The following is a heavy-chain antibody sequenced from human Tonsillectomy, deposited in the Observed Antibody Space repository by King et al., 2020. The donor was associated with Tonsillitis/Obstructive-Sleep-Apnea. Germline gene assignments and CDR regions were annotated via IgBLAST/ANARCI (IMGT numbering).Heavy chain of an antibody. D-gene: IGHD3-10*01. V-gene: IGHV5-51*03. CDR3: AKSAEWFGELLKGGMDV. CDR2: IYPDDSDT. J-gene: IGHJ6*02. Sequence: QLVQSGAEVKKPGESLKISCKGSGYSFTNYWIGWVRQMPGKGLEWMGIIYPDDSDTRYSPSFQGQVTVSADKSIRTAYLQWSSLKASDTAMYYCAKSAEWFGELLKGGMDVWGQGTTVTVSS. CDR1: GYSFTNYW.